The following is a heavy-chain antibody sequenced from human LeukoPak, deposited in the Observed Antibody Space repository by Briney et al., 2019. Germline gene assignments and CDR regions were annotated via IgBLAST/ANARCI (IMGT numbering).Heavy chain of an antibody. V-gene: IGHV1-8*01. Sequence: ASVKVSCKASGYTFTSYDINWVRQATGQGLEWMGWMNPNSGNTGYAQKFQGRVTMTRNTSISTAYMELSSLRSEDTAVYYCARGDCSGGSCSGWFDPWGQGTLVTVSS. D-gene: IGHD2-15*01. CDR3: ARGDCSGGSCSGWFDP. CDR2: MNPNSGNT. CDR1: GYTFTSYD. J-gene: IGHJ5*02.